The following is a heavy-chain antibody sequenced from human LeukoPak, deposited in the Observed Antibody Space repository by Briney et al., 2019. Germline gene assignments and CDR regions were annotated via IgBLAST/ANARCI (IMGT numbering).Heavy chain of an antibody. CDR3: AKDRPNYYGTNGHYYRRDGDY. Sequence: GGSLRLXCATSGFTFSIYAMSWVRQAPGKGLQWVSSITSSGDGTYYADSVKGRFTISRDNSENMLYLQMNSLRVEDTAVYFCAKDRPNYYGTNGHYYRRDGDYWGQGTLVTVSS. D-gene: IGHD3-22*01. J-gene: IGHJ4*02. V-gene: IGHV3-23*01. CDR2: ITSSGDGT. CDR1: GFTFSIYA.